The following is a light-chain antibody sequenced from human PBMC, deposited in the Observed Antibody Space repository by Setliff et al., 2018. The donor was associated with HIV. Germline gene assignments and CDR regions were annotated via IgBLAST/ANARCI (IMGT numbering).Light chain of an antibody. CDR1: SSNIGAGYD. CDR3: SSYAGSNSIYL. V-gene: IGLV1-40*01. CDR2: GNS. Sequence: QSVLTQPPSVSGAPGQRVTISCTGSSSNIGAGYDVHWYQQLPGTAPKILIYGNSNRPSGVPDRFSGSKSGTSASLAITGLQAEDEADYYCSSYAGSNSIYLFGTGTKVTVL. J-gene: IGLJ1*01.